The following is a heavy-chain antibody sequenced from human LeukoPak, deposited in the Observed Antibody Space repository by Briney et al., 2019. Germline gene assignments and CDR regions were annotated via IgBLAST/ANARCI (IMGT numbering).Heavy chain of an antibody. D-gene: IGHD3-10*01. J-gene: IGHJ4*02. CDR1: GGSFSGYC. CDR2: INHSGST. CDR3: ARAARRSYYNG. V-gene: IGHV4-34*01. Sequence: PSETLSLACAVYGGSFSGYCWSWIRQPPGKGLEWIGEINHSGSTNYNPSLKSRVTISVDTSKNQFSLKLSSVTAADTAVYYCARAARRSYYNGWGQGTLATVSS.